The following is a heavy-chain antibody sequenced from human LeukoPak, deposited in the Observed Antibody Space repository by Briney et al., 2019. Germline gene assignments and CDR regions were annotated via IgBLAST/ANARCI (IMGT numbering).Heavy chain of an antibody. D-gene: IGHD2-2*01. V-gene: IGHV1-69*13. CDR1: GYTFTTYN. CDR3: ARMGDSVVPAALDDY. Sequence: SVKVSCKASGYTFTTYNINWVRQAPGQGLEWMGGIIPIFGTANYAQKFQGRVTITADESTSTAYMELSSLRSEDTAVYYCARMGDSVVPAALDDYWGQGTLVTVSS. J-gene: IGHJ4*02. CDR2: IIPIFGTA.